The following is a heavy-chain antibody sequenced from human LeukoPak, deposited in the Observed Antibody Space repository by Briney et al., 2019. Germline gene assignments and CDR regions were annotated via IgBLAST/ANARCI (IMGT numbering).Heavy chain of an antibody. V-gene: IGHV3-23*01. CDR3: AKERRYCSSTSCFDYFDY. J-gene: IGHJ4*02. Sequence: PGGSLRLSCAASGFTFSSYAMSWVRQAPGKGLEWVSAISGSGGSTYYADSVKSRFTISRDNSKNTLYLQMNSLRAEDTAVYYCAKERRYCSSTSCFDYFDYWGQGTLVTVSS. CDR2: ISGSGGST. CDR1: GFTFSSYA. D-gene: IGHD2-2*01.